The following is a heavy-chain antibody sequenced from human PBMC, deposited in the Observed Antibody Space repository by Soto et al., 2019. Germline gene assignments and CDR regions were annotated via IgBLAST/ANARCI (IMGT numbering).Heavy chain of an antibody. CDR3: ASGKGGVGYISLDV. D-gene: IGHD6-25*01. J-gene: IGHJ6*02. Sequence: GASVKVSCKASGYTFTGYYMYWVRQAPGQGLEWMGWINPNSGGTNYAQKFQGWVTMTRDTSISTAYMELSRLRSDDTAVYYCASGKGGVGYISLDVWGQGTTVTVSS. CDR2: INPNSGGT. CDR1: GYTFTGYY. V-gene: IGHV1-2*04.